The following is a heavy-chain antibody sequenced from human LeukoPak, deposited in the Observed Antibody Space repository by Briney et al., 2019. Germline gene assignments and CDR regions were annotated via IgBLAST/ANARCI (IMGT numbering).Heavy chain of an antibody. CDR3: ASGYSYGYSYYYYYMDV. D-gene: IGHD5-18*01. J-gene: IGHJ6*03. CDR2: INPNSGGT. V-gene: IGHV1-2*02. CDR1: GYTFTGYY. Sequence: ASVKVSCKASGYTFTGYYMHWVRQAPGQGLEWMGWINPNSGGTNYAQKFQGRVTMTRDTSISTAYMELSRLRSDDTAVYYCASGYSYGYSYYYYYMDVWGKGTTVTVSS.